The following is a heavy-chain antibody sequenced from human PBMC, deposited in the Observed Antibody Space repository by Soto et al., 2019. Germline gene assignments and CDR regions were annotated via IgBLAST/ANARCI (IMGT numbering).Heavy chain of an antibody. J-gene: IGHJ2*01. CDR1: GFTFSSYA. CDR2: ISYDGGNT. Sequence: QVQLVESGGGVVQPGRSLRLSCAASGFTFSSYAMHWVRQAPGKGLEWVAIISYDGGNTYFADSVKGRFTTSRDNSKNTLYLQMNGLRAEDTAVYYCARELERYFDIWGRGTLVTVSS. D-gene: IGHD1-1*01. CDR3: ARELERYFDI. V-gene: IGHV3-30-3*01.